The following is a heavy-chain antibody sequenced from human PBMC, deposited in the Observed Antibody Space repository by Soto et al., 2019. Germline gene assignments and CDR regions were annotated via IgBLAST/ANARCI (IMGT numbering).Heavy chain of an antibody. CDR2: INWGSSRI. Sequence: EVQLVESGGGLVQPGRSLRLSCAASGFTFEDYAMHWVRQGPGKGLEWVSGINWGSSRIGYADSVKGRFTISRDNGKNSLYLQMNSLRVEDTALYYCARDIGSAEVGGYYYGMDVWGQGTTVTVSS. J-gene: IGHJ6*02. D-gene: IGHD6-13*01. V-gene: IGHV3-9*01. CDR1: GFTFEDYA. CDR3: ARDIGSAEVGGYYYGMDV.